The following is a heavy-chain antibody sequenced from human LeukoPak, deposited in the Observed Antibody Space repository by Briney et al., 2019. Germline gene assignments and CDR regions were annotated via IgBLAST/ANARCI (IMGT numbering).Heavy chain of an antibody. D-gene: IGHD2/OR15-2a*01. Sequence: PGGSLRLSCTASGFIFSRHAMHWVRQAPGKGLEWVAVIGYDGTHKYYADSVKGRFTISRDDSKNTLYLQMDGLRTEDTAVYYCARDMVIGAPDYFDYWGQGTLVTVSS. J-gene: IGHJ4*02. CDR1: GFIFSRHA. CDR2: IGYDGTHK. CDR3: ARDMVIGAPDYFDY. V-gene: IGHV3-30*04.